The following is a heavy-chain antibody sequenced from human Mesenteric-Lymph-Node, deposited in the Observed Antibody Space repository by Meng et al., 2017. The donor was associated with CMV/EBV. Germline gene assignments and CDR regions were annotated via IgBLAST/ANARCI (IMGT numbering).Heavy chain of an antibody. D-gene: IGHD5-18*01. Sequence: GGSLRLSCAASGFTFSTYSMNWVRQAPGKGLVWVSRISGDGSATTYADSVKGRFTISRDNAKNTLYLQMNSLGAEDTAVYYCARGRGNTYGYFDYWGQGALVTVSS. CDR3: ARGRGNTYGYFDY. V-gene: IGHV3-74*01. CDR1: GFTFSTYS. J-gene: IGHJ4*02. CDR2: ISGDGSAT.